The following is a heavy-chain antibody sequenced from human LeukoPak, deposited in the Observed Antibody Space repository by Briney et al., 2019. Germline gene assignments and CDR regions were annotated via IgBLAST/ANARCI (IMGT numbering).Heavy chain of an antibody. CDR3: ARLDVLRYFDWSWDAFDI. J-gene: IGHJ3*02. D-gene: IGHD3-9*01. Sequence: PGGSLRLSCTASGFTFRNAWMNWVRQAPGKGLEWVSSISSSSSYIYYADSVKGRFTISRDNAKNSLYLQMNSLRAEDTAVYYCARLDVLRYFDWSWDAFDIWGQGTMVTVSS. V-gene: IGHV3-21*01. CDR2: ISSSSSYI. CDR1: GFTFRNAW.